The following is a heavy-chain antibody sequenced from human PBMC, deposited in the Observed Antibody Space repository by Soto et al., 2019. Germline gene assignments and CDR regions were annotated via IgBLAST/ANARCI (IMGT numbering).Heavy chain of an antibody. CDR2: IVYDGSNK. CDR3: ARELHGGSYGMDV. D-gene: IGHD2-21*01. Sequence: GGSLRLSCAASGFTFSSYGMHLVRQAPGKGLEWVAVIVYDGSNKYYEESVKGRFTISRDNSKNTLYLQMNSLSAGDTAVYYCARELHGGSYGMDVWGQGTTVTVSS. J-gene: IGHJ6*02. V-gene: IGHV3-30*03. CDR1: GFTFSSYG.